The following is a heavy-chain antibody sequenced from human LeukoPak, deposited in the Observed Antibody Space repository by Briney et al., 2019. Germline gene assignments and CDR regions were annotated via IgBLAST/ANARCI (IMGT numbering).Heavy chain of an antibody. V-gene: IGHV3-30*03. D-gene: IGHD2-2*01. CDR1: GFTFSSYG. J-gene: IGHJ4*02. CDR3: AAGPAAPDY. CDR2: ISYDGSNK. Sequence: PGRSLRLSCAASGFTFSSYGMHWVRQAPGKGLEWVAVISYDGSNKYYADSVKGRFTISRDNSKNTLYLQMNSLRAEDTAVYYCAAGPAAPDYWGQGTLVTVSS.